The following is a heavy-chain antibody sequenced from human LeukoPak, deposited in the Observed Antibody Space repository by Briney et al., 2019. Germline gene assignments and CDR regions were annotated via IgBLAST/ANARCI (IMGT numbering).Heavy chain of an antibody. V-gene: IGHV4-34*01. D-gene: IGHD3-10*01. CDR3: ARTRGGMVRFDY. CDR2: INHSGST. CDR1: GGSISSYY. Sequence: SEALSLTCTVSGGSISSYYWSWIRQPPGKGLEWIGEINHSGSTNYNPSLKSRVTISVDTSKNQFSLKLSSVTAADTAVYYCARTRGGMVRFDYWGQGTLVTVSS. J-gene: IGHJ4*02.